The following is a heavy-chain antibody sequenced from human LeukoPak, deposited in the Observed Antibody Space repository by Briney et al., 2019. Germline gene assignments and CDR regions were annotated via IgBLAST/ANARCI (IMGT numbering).Heavy chain of an antibody. CDR1: GFTFSSYA. CDR2: ISGSGGST. V-gene: IGHV3-23*01. CDR3: VKAGRWEPLNYYFDY. D-gene: IGHD4-23*01. J-gene: IGHJ4*02. Sequence: PGGSLRLSCAASGFTFSSYAMSWVRQAPGKGLEWVSAISGSGGSTYYADSVKGRSTISRDNSKNTLYLQMNSLRAEDTAVYYCVKAGRWEPLNYYFDYWGQGTLVTVSS.